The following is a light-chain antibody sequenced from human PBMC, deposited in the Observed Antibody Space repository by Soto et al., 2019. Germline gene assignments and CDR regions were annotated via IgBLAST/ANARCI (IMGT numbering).Light chain of an antibody. CDR2: DAS. J-gene: IGKJ2*01. CDR3: QLRRNWPYT. V-gene: IGKV3-11*01. CDR1: QSVSSY. Sequence: EIVLTQSPATLSLSPGERATLSCRASQSVSSYLAWYQQKPGQAPRLLNYDASNRATGIPARFSGSGSGTDLPLPSSSLEPEEFAVYYWQLRRNWPYTFGPGTKLEIK.